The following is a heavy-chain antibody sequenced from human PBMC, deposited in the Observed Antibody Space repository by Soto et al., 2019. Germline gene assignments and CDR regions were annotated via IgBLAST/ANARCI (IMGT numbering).Heavy chain of an antibody. CDR3: ARDRTGYFDD. J-gene: IGHJ4*02. CDR2: IYYSGST. Sequence: QVQLQESGPGLVKPSQTLSLTCTVSDGSISSGGYYWNWIRQYSGKGLEWIGYIYYSGSTFYNPSLKSRLIISLDTSKNQFSLKLSSVTAADTAVYYCARDRTGYFDDWGQGTLVTVSS. V-gene: IGHV4-31*03. CDR1: DGSISSGGYY.